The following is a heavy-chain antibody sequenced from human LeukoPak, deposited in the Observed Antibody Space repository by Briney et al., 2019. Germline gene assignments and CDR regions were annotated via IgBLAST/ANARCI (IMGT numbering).Heavy chain of an antibody. V-gene: IGHV3-7*01. CDR3: ARSHYYGSGGYYYGMDV. J-gene: IGHJ6*02. CDR2: IKQDGSEK. Sequence: PGGSLRLSCAASGFTFSSYWMSWVRQAPGKGLEWVANIKQDGSEKYYVDSVKGRFTISRDNAKNSLYLQMNSLRAEDTAVYYCARSHYYGSGGYYYGMDVWGQGTTVTVSS. CDR1: GFTFSSYW. D-gene: IGHD3-10*01.